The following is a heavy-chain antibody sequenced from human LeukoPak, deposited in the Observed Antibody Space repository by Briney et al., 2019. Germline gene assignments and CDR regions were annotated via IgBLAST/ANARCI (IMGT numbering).Heavy chain of an antibody. Sequence: SSETLSLTCAVSGGSISSSNWWLWLRQPPVKGLEWIGEIYRSGGGNTNYNPSLKSRATISIDNAKNQSSLKVRSGTAAEAAVYFCARDNPRTTGYSSGSSFEFWGQRAPVTVSS. CDR3: ARDNPRTTGYSSGSSFEF. CDR2: IYRSGGGNT. V-gene: IGHV4/OR15-8*02. J-gene: IGHJ4*02. CDR1: GGSISSSNW. D-gene: IGHD6-19*01.